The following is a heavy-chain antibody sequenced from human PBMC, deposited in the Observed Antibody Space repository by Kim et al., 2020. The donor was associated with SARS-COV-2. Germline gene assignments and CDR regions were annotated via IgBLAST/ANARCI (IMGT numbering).Heavy chain of an antibody. D-gene: IGHD3-10*01. CDR2: IYYSGST. CDR3: ASRSYGSGSLNDY. J-gene: IGHJ4*02. CDR1: GGSISSSSYY. V-gene: IGHV4-39*01. Sequence: SETLSLTCTVSGGSISSSSYYWGWIRQPPGKGLEWIGSIYYSGSTYYNPSLNSLVTISLYTSNNQFSLKLSSVTASDTAVYYFASRSYGSGSLNDYWGRG.